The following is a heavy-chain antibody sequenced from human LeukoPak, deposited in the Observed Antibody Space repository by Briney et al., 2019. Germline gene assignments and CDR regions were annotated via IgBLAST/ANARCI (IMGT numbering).Heavy chain of an antibody. CDR3: AKDSDDSSGYYYGEYFQH. CDR2: ISTSSGYI. CDR1: GFTFGTYS. V-gene: IGHV3-21*01. J-gene: IGHJ1*01. Sequence: PGGSLRLSCAASGFTFGTYSMNWVRQAPGKGLEWGSYISTSSGYIYYADSVKGRFTISRDDAKDSLYLQMSSLRAEDTAVYYCAKDSDDSSGYYYGEYFQHWGQGTLVTVSS. D-gene: IGHD3-22*01.